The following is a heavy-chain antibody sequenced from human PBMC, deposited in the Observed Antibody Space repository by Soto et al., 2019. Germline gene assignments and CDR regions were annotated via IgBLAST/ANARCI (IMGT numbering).Heavy chain of an antibody. J-gene: IGHJ4*02. CDR1: GFTFSSYW. CDR3: ARAPASSLTASRPFDY. Sequence: EVQLVESGGGLVQPGGSLRLSCAASGFTFSSYWMSWVRQAPGKGLEWVSSISGSGGSTYYADSVKGRFTIARDNSKSTLSLQMNSLRVDDTALYYCARAPASSLTASRPFDYWGQGTLVTVSS. V-gene: IGHV3-23*04. D-gene: IGHD5-18*01. CDR2: ISGSGGST.